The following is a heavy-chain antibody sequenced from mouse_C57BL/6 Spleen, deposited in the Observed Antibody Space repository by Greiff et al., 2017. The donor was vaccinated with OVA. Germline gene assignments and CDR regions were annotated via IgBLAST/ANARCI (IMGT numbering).Heavy chain of an antibody. CDR2: ISDGGSYT. J-gene: IGHJ2*01. Sequence: DVHLVESGGGLVKPGGSLKLSCAASGFTFSSYAMSWVRQTPEKRLEWVATISDGGSYTYYPDNVKGRFTITRDKAKSNPYLQMSSLKSEDTAVYYCARDRAAYAVDYWGQGTTLTVSS. V-gene: IGHV5-4*01. CDR1: GFTFSSYA. CDR3: ARDRAAYAVDY. D-gene: IGHD6-5*01.